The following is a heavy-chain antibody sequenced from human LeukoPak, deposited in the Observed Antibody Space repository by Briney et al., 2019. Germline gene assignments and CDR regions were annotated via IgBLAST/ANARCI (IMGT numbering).Heavy chain of an antibody. CDR3: TRKFPGTVYFDC. J-gene: IGHJ4*02. Sequence: GRSLRLSCAASGFTFANYAMNWVRQAPGKGLEWVSSISSSSSYIYYADSVKGRFTISRDNAKNSLYLQMNSLRAEDTAVYYCTRKFPGTVYFDCWGQGTLVTVSS. CDR2: ISSSSSYI. CDR1: GFTFANYA. V-gene: IGHV3-21*01. D-gene: IGHD1-1*01.